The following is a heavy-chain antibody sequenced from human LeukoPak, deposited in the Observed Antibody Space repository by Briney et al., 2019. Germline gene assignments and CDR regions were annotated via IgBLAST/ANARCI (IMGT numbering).Heavy chain of an antibody. CDR2: IRYDGSKK. CDR3: AKVQWSGWYLDY. CDR1: GFTFSSYG. Sequence: GGSLRLSCAASGFTFSSYGMHWVRQAPGKGLEWVAFIRYDGSKKYYADSVKGRFTISRDNSKNTLYLQMNSLRAEDTAVYYCAKVQWSGWYLDYWGQGTLVTVSS. D-gene: IGHD6-19*01. V-gene: IGHV3-30*02. J-gene: IGHJ4*02.